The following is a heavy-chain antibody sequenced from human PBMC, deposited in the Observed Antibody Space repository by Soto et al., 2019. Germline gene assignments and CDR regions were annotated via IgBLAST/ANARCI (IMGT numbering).Heavy chain of an antibody. Sequence: KASETLSLTCTVSGGSISSYYWSWIRQPPGKGLEWIGYIYYSGSTNYNPSLKSRVTISVDTSKNQFSLKLSSVTAADTAVYYCARDKGYYDFWSGLTGRYYYGMDVWGQGTTVTVSS. J-gene: IGHJ6*02. CDR3: ARDKGYYDFWSGLTGRYYYGMDV. CDR2: IYYSGST. V-gene: IGHV4-59*01. CDR1: GGSISSYY. D-gene: IGHD3-3*01.